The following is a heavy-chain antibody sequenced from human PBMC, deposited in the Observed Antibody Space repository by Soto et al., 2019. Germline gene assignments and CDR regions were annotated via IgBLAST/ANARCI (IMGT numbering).Heavy chain of an antibody. CDR3: AKDLLLWSKDDYYSGMDV. CDR2: ISYDGSKE. Sequence: QVQLVESGGGVVQPGRSLRLSCAASGFTFSSYGMHWVRQAPGKGLEWVAVISYDGSKEFYADSVKGRFTISRDNSKNTLDLQMTTLRAEDTAVYYCAKDLLLWSKDDYYSGMDVWGQGTTVTVSS. V-gene: IGHV3-30*18. J-gene: IGHJ6*02. D-gene: IGHD5-18*01. CDR1: GFTFSSYG.